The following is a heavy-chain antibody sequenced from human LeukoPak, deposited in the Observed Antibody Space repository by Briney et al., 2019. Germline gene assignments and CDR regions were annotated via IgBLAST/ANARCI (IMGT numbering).Heavy chain of an antibody. CDR3: ATEVWNYLYNWFDP. Sequence: ASVRVSCKVSGYTLTELSMHWVRQAPGKGLEWMGGFDPEDGETIYAQKFQGRVTMTEDTSTDTAYMELSSLRSEDTAVYYCATEVWNYLYNWFDPWGQGTLVTVSS. D-gene: IGHD1-7*01. CDR1: GYTLTELS. V-gene: IGHV1-24*01. CDR2: FDPEDGET. J-gene: IGHJ5*02.